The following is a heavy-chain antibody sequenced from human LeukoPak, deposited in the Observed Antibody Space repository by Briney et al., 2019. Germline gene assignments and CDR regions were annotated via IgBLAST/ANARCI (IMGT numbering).Heavy chain of an antibody. J-gene: IGHJ6*03. D-gene: IGHD4-17*01. CDR2: IKEDGSEK. V-gene: IGHV3-7*01. CDR3: AKPGPYGDLPFYYYYMDV. CDR1: GFTFRSNW. Sequence: GGSLRLSCVASGFTFRSNWMSWVRQAPGKGLEWVASIKEDGSEKYYVDSVKGRFSISRDNVKNSVHLQMNSLRAEDTSVYYGAKPGPYGDLPFYYYYMDVWGKGTTVTVSS.